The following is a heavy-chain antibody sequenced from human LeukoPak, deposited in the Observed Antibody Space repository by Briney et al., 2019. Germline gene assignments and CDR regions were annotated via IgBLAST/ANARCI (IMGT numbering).Heavy chain of an antibody. D-gene: IGHD5-18*01. CDR3: ARDPKGGYSYGWGAFDI. CDR2: ISFDGNNK. Sequence: PGGSLRLSCAASGFTFSSNAMHWVRQAPGKGLEWVAIISFDGNNKYYADSVKGRFTISRDNSKNTLYLKMNSLRTEDTAMYYCARDPKGGYSYGWGAFDIWGHGTMVTVSS. CDR1: GFTFSSNA. V-gene: IGHV3-30*04. J-gene: IGHJ3*02.